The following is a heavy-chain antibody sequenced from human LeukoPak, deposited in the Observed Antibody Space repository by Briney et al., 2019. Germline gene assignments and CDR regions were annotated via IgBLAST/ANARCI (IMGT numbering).Heavy chain of an antibody. V-gene: IGHV3-7*01. Sequence: PGGSLRLSCAAPGFAVSNYWMSWVRQAPGKGLECVANIKEDGSEKYYADSVKGRFTTSRDNSKNTLYLQMSSLRAEDTAVYYCAKGAQYYGSGSHRRGHYFDSWGQGTLVTVSS. D-gene: IGHD3-10*01. CDR2: IKEDGSEK. J-gene: IGHJ4*02. CDR1: GFAVSNYW. CDR3: AKGAQYYGSGSHRRGHYFDS.